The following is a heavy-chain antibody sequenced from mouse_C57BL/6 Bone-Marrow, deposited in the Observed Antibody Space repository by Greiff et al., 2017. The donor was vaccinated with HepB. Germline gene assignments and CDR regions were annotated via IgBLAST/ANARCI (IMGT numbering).Heavy chain of an antibody. Sequence: QVQLKESGAELAKPGASVKLSCKASGYTFTSYWMHWVKQRPGQGLEWIGYINPSSGYTKYNQKFKDKATLTADKSSSTAYMQLSSLTYEDSAVYYCARGVPNWYFDVWGTGTTVTVSS. CDR1: GYTFTSYW. D-gene: IGHD2-14*01. CDR2: INPSSGYT. J-gene: IGHJ1*03. CDR3: ARGVPNWYFDV. V-gene: IGHV1-7*01.